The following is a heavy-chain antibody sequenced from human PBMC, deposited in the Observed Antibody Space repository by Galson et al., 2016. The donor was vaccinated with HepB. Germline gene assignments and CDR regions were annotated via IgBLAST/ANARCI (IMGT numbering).Heavy chain of an antibody. V-gene: IGHV3-48*03. Sequence: SLRLSCAASGFRFSSYSMNWVRQAPGKGLEWISYISTSSETISYADSVKGRFTISRDNTRNSVYLLMNSLRVEDTAVYYCAKAGVYTWNDVDLEYWGQGTLVTVSS. CDR2: ISTSSETI. CDR3: AKAGVYTWNDVDLEY. CDR1: GFRFSSYS. J-gene: IGHJ4*02. D-gene: IGHD1-1*01.